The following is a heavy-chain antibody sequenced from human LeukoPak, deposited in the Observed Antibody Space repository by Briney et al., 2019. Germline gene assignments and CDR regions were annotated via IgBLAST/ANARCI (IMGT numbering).Heavy chain of an antibody. CDR3: AKDIGSGSHRAFDI. J-gene: IGHJ3*02. Sequence: GRSLRLSCAASGFIFDDYAMHWVRQAPGKGLEWVSGISWKSDKIAYADSVKGRFTISRDNAKNSLYLQMNSLRAEDMALYYCAKDIGSGSHRAFDIWGQGTTVTVSS. D-gene: IGHD3-10*01. V-gene: IGHV3-9*03. CDR1: GFIFDDYA. CDR2: ISWKSDKI.